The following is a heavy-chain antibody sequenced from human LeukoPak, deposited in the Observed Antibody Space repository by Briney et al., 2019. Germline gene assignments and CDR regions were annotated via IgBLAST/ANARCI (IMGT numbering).Heavy chain of an antibody. V-gene: IGHV3-48*04. J-gene: IGHJ4*02. CDR1: GFTVSSNY. Sequence: GGSLGLSCAASGFTVSSNYMSWVRQAPGKGLEWVSYITISSSTIYYADSVKGRFTISRDNAKNSVYLQMNSLRAEDTAVYYCARASLSTRPIDYWGQGTLVTVSS. CDR2: ITISSSTI. CDR3: ARASLSTRPIDY.